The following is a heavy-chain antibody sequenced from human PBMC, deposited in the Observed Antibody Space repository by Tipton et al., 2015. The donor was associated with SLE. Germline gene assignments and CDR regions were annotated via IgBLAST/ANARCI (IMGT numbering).Heavy chain of an antibody. CDR3: AREAQAVAPDY. Sequence: SLRLSCAASGFTFSSYSMNWVRQAPGKGLEWVSSISSSSSYIYYADSVKGRFTISRDNAKNSLYLQMNSLRAEDTAVYYCAREAQAVAPDYWGQGTLVTVSS. CDR1: GFTFSSYS. J-gene: IGHJ4*02. CDR2: ISSSSSYI. V-gene: IGHV3-21*01. D-gene: IGHD6-19*01.